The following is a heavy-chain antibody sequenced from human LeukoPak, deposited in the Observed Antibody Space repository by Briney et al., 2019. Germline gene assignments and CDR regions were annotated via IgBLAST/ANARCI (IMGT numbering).Heavy chain of an antibody. D-gene: IGHD1-1*01. CDR2: ISSSSSYI. J-gene: IGHJ5*02. Sequence: KPGGSLTHSCAASGFTFSNYSMNWVRQAPGKGLEWVSSISSSSSYIYYADSVKGRFTISRDNAKNSLYLQMNSLRAEDTAVYYCARDGRNWNGFDPWGQGNLFTASS. CDR3: ARDGRNWNGFDP. V-gene: IGHV3-21*01. CDR1: GFTFSNYS.